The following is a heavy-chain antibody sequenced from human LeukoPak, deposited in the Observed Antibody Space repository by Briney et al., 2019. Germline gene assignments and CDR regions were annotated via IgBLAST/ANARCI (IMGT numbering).Heavy chain of an antibody. V-gene: IGHV4-34*01. CDR1: GGSFSGYY. CDR3: ARGRGRRFGELLSHWFDP. CDR2: INHSGST. Sequence: SETLSLTCAVYGGSFSGYYWSWIRQPPGKGLEWIGEINHSGSTNYNPSLKSRVTKSVDTSKNQFSLKLSSVTAADTAVYYCARGRGRRFGELLSHWFDPWGQGTLVTVSS. J-gene: IGHJ5*02. D-gene: IGHD3-10*01.